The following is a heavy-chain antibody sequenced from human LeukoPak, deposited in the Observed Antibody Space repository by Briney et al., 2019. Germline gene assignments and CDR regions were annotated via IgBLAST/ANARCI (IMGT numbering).Heavy chain of an antibody. CDR3: ANDGAGFDT. CDR1: GFTFNDYD. V-gene: IGHV3-11*01. D-gene: IGHD5-24*01. Sequence: GGSLRLSCAASGFTFNDYDMSLLRQSPGKGVEWLSYINIGGNNTHYEDYVKGRFTISRDNAKKSMYLEMNNLRAEETAVYYCANDGAGFDTWGQGVLVTVSS. CDR2: INIGGNNT. J-gene: IGHJ5*02.